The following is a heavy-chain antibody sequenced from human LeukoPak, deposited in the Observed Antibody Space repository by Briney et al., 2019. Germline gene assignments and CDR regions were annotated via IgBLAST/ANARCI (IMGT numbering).Heavy chain of an antibody. CDR3: ARAPKGNIQLAPSDY. Sequence: PGGSLRLSCAASGFTFSSYAMHWVRQAPGKGLEWVAVISYDGSNKYYADSVKGRFTISRDNSKNTLYLQMNSLRAEDTAVYYCARAPKGNIQLAPSDYWGQGTLVTVSS. D-gene: IGHD5-18*01. V-gene: IGHV3-30-3*01. J-gene: IGHJ4*02. CDR1: GFTFSSYA. CDR2: ISYDGSNK.